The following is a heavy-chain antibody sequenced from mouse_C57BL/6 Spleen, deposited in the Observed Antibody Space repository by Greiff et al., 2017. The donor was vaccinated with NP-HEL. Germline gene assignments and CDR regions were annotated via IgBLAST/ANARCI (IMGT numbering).Heavy chain of an antibody. Sequence: DVMLVESGGGLVKPGGSLKLSCAASGFTFSSYPMSWVRQPPEKRLEWVATISDGGSYPSYPDNVKGRFTISRDNAKNNLYLQMSHLKSEDTAMYYCAREKDYYGSSPYYFDYWGQGTTLTVSS. CDR1: GFTFSSYP. CDR2: ISDGGSYP. J-gene: IGHJ2*01. CDR3: AREKDYYGSSPYYFDY. V-gene: IGHV5-4*01. D-gene: IGHD1-1*01.